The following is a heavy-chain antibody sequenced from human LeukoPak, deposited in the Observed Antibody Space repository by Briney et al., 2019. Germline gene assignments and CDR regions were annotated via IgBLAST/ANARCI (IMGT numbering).Heavy chain of an antibody. V-gene: IGHV4-59*01. CDR1: GGSISSYY. J-gene: IGHJ4*02. CDR2: VYSSGST. D-gene: IGHD3-9*01. Sequence: NPSETLSLTCTVSGGSISSYYWSWIRQPPGKGLEWIGYVYSSGSTNYSPSFKSRVTILVDTSKNQFSLKLSSVSAADTAVYYCARFEGYDILTGYSYYFDYWGQGTLVTVSS. CDR3: ARFEGYDILTGYSYYFDY.